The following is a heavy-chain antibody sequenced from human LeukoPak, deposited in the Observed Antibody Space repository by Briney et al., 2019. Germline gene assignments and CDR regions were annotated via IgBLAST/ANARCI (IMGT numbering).Heavy chain of an antibody. J-gene: IGHJ4*02. CDR1: GFTFNSYA. CDR3: AKAGIGVVGYFDY. CDR2: IRGSGGGT. Sequence: PGGSLRLSCAASGFTFNSYAMSWVRQAPGKGLEWVSAIRGSGGGTYYADSVKGRFTISRDNSKNTLYLQMNSLRDEDTALYYCAKAGIGVVGYFDYWGQGTLLTVSS. V-gene: IGHV3-23*01. D-gene: IGHD6-19*01.